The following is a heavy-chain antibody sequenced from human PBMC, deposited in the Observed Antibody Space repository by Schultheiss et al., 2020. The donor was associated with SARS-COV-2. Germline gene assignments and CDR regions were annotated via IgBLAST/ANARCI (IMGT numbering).Heavy chain of an antibody. D-gene: IGHD3-22*01. V-gene: IGHV3-30-3*01. Sequence: GESLKISCAASGFTFSSYAMHWVRQAPGKGLEWVAVISYDGSNKYYADSVKGRFTISRDNAKNSLYLQMNSLRAEDTAVYYCARAASSGYYGVSFDYWGQGTLVTVSS. J-gene: IGHJ4*02. CDR1: GFTFSSYA. CDR2: ISYDGSNK. CDR3: ARAASSGYYGVSFDY.